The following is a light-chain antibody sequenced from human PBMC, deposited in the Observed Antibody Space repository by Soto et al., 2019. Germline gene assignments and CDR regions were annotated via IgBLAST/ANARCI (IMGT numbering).Light chain of an antibody. CDR3: SSYAGSNNFVV. CDR2: EVR. J-gene: IGLJ2*01. CDR1: MRDVGAYNL. V-gene: IGLV2-14*01. Sequence: QSALTQPASVSGSAGQSITISCSGTMRDVGAYNLVSWYQQHPGTAPKLIIYEVRNRPSGISSRFSGSRSGNTASLTISGLQPEDEGDYYCSSYAGSNNFVVFGGGTKLTVL.